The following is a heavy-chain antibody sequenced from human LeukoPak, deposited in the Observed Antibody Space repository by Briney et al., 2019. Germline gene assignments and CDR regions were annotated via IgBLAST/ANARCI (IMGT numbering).Heavy chain of an antibody. CDR1: GGSFSGYY. D-gene: IGHD3-10*01. V-gene: IGHV4-34*01. Sequence: PSETLSLTGAVYGGSFSGYYWSWIRQPPGKGLEWIGEINHSGSTNYNPSLKSRVTISVDTSKNQFSLKLSSVTAADTAVYYCARGHYYGSGTAGYWGQGTLVTVSS. CDR2: INHSGST. J-gene: IGHJ4*02. CDR3: ARGHYYGSGTAGY.